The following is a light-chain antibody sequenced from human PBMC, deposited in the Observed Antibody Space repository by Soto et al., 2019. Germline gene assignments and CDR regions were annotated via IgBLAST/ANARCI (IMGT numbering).Light chain of an antibody. CDR3: QQSYSALWT. J-gene: IGKJ1*01. CDR1: QTISTY. CDR2: AAS. V-gene: IGKV1-39*01. Sequence: DIQMTQSPSALSASVGDRFTISCLASQTISTYLNWYQHKPGKAPKLLIFAASSLQTGVPSRFSGSGSGTDFALSISSLQPEDFATYYCQQSYSALWTFGQGTKVDIK.